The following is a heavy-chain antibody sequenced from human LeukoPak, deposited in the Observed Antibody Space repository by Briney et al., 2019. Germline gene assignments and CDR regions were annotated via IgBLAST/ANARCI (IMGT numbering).Heavy chain of an antibody. J-gene: IGHJ4*02. CDR2: INPNSGGT. Sequence: ASVKVSCKASGYTFTGYYMHWVRQAPGQGLEWMGWINPNSGGTNYAQKFQGRVTMTRDTSISTAYMELSRLRSDDTAVYYCARDRKFTNYFDYWGQGTLVTVSS. V-gene: IGHV1-2*02. CDR1: GYTFTGYY. D-gene: IGHD1-14*01. CDR3: ARDRKFTNYFDY.